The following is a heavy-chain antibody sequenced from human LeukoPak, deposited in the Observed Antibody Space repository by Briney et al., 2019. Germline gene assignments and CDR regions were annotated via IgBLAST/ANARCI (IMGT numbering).Heavy chain of an antibody. V-gene: IGHV3-30*02. J-gene: IGHJ4*02. CDR2: IPYDGSNK. CDR1: GFTFSSYG. D-gene: IGHD6-19*01. Sequence: GGSLRLSCGASGFTFSSYGMHWVRQAPGEGLEWVAFIPYDGSNKYYADSLKGRFSISRDNSKNTLYLQMNSLRAEDTAVYYCAKDGELYSSGWYLNYWGQGTLVTVSS. CDR3: AKDGELYSSGWYLNY.